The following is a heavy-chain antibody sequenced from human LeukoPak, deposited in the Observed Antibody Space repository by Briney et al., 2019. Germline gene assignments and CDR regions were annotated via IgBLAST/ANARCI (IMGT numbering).Heavy chain of an antibody. CDR2: IYYSGST. CDR3: ATTTVTYYYGMDV. Sequence: SETLTLTCTVSGGSISSGGYYWSWIRQHPGKGLEWIGYIYYSGSTYYNPSLKSRVTISVDTSKNQFSLKLSSVTAADTAVYYCATTTVTYYYGMDVWGQGTTVTVSS. CDR1: GGSISSGGYY. J-gene: IGHJ6*02. V-gene: IGHV4-31*03. D-gene: IGHD4-4*01.